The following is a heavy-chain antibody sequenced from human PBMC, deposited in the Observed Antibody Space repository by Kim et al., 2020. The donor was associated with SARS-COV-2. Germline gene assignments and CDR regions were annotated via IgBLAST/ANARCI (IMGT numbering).Heavy chain of an antibody. J-gene: IGHJ6*02. V-gene: IGHV3-21*01. CDR2: ISSSSSYI. CDR3: ARGLNYDILTGYYSPSVEYYYYGMDV. Sequence: GGSLRLSCAASGFTFSSYSMNWVRQAPGKGLEWVSSISSSSSYIYYADSVKGRFTISIDNAKNSLYLQMNSLRAEDTAVYYCARGLNYDILTGYYSPSVEYYYYGMDVWGQGTTVTVSS. CDR1: GFTFSSYS. D-gene: IGHD3-9*01.